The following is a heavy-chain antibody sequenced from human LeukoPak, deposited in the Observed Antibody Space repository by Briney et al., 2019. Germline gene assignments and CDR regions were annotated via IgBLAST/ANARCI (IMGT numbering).Heavy chain of an antibody. CDR2: IYYFGST. Sequence: SETLSLTCTVSGGSISSYHWSWIRQPPGKGLEWIGHIYYFGSTNYNPSLKNRVTVSVDTSKSLFSLKLTSVTAADTAVYYCARAGSGWSYDYWDQGTLVTVSS. J-gene: IGHJ4*02. V-gene: IGHV4-59*01. D-gene: IGHD6-13*01. CDR3: ARAGSGWSYDY. CDR1: GGSISSYH.